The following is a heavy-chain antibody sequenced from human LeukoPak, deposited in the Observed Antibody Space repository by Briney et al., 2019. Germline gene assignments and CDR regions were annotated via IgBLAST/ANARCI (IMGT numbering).Heavy chain of an antibody. J-gene: IGHJ4*02. Sequence: GGSLRLSCAASGFTFSNAWMSWVRQAPGKGLEWVGRIKSKTDGGTTDYAAPVKGRFTISRDDSKNTLYLQMDSLKTEDTAVYYCTTGVGDDYVWGSYRSGAPANFDYWGQGTLVTVSS. CDR1: GFTFSNAW. CDR3: TTGVGDDYVWGSYRSGAPANFDY. CDR2: IKSKTDGGTT. V-gene: IGHV3-15*01. D-gene: IGHD3-16*02.